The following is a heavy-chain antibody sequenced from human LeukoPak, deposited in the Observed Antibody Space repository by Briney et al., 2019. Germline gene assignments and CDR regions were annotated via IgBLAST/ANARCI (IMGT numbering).Heavy chain of an antibody. CDR3: ARRPLAAAVDNWFDP. V-gene: IGHV1-18*01. CDR1: GYTFTNFG. Sequence: ASVKVSCKASGYTFTNFGISWVRHAPGQGLEWMGWINPNNGNTNYAQNLQGRVTMTTDTSTTTAYMELRSLRSDDTAVYYCARRPLAAAVDNWFDPWGQGTLVIVSS. CDR2: INPNNGNT. J-gene: IGHJ5*02. D-gene: IGHD6-13*01.